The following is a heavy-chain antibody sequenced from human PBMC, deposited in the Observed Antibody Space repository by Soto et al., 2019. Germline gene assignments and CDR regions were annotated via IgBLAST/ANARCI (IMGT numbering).Heavy chain of an antibody. Sequence: QAHLEQSGTEVKNPGASVKVSCKASGYAFTNYYMHWVRQTPGQGLEWVGVINPIDASTRYTQKFQDRVTLTTDTPTSTVYLEPSSLKSDDTAVYYCARKGYTYRKSGLDVWGQGTTVIVSS. J-gene: IGHJ6*02. V-gene: IGHV1-46*01. CDR3: ARKGYTYRKSGLDV. CDR1: GYAFTNYY. CDR2: INPIDAST. D-gene: IGHD5-18*01.